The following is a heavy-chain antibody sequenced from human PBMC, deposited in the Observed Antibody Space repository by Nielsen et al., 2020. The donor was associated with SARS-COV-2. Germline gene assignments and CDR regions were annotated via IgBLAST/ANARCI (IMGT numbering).Heavy chain of an antibody. CDR2: ISGSGGST. Sequence: GESRNISCAASGFTFSSYAMSWVRQAPGKGLEWVSAISGSGGSTYYADSVKGRFTISRDNSKNTLYLQMNSLRAEDTAVYYCAKRLGYCSGGSCLNWFDPWGQGTLVTVSS. D-gene: IGHD2-15*01. V-gene: IGHV3-23*01. CDR1: GFTFSSYA. CDR3: AKRLGYCSGGSCLNWFDP. J-gene: IGHJ5*02.